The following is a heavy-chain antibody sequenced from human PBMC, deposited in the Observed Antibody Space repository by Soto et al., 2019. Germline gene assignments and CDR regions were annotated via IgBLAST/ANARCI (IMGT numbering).Heavy chain of an antibody. D-gene: IGHD6-19*01. CDR1: GFNFSHYD. CDR3: AKDGATPVAALFLDS. J-gene: IGHJ4*02. Sequence: QVHLVESGGGVVQPGTSLRLSCEASGFNFSHYDMHWVRQAPGKGLEWLAIISLDGRNKYSAKTVNDRFTISRDNSKSTLDLQMNTLRPEATAVYYCAKDGATPVAALFLDSCGQGTPVTVSS. CDR2: ISLDGRNK. V-gene: IGHV3-30*18.